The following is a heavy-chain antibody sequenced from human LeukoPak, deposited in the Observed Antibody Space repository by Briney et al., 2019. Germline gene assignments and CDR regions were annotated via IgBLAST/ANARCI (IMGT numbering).Heavy chain of an antibody. D-gene: IGHD6-19*01. CDR2: MNPNSGNT. V-gene: IGHV1-8*01. CDR3: ARRNQARVPWLASYYYYYYMDV. Sequence: ASVKVSCKASGYTFTSHDINWVRQATGQGLEWMGWMNPNSGNTGYAQKFQGRVTMTRNTSISTAYMELSSLRSEDTAVYYCARRNQARVPWLASYYYYYYMDVWGKGTTVTISS. CDR1: GYTFTSHD. J-gene: IGHJ6*03.